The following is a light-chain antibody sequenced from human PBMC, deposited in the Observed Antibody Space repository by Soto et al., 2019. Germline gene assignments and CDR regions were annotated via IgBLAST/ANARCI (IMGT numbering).Light chain of an antibody. J-gene: IGLJ1*01. CDR1: SSNIGAGYD. V-gene: IGLV1-40*01. CDR2: GNS. CDR3: QSYDLSLSALYV. Sequence: QSALTQPPSVSGAPGQRVTISCTGSSSNIGAGYDVHWYQQLPGTAPKLLIYGNSNRPSGVPDRFSGSKSGTSASLAITGLQAEDEADYYSQSYDLSLSALYVFGTGTKVTVL.